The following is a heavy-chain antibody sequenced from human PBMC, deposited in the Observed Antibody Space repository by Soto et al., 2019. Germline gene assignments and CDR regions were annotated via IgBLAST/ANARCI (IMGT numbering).Heavy chain of an antibody. J-gene: IGHJ4*02. CDR3: ARDRRYSSSWKTPFDY. Sequence: GASVKVSCKASGGTFSSYAISWVRQAPGQGLEWMGGIIPIFGTANYAQKFQGRVTITADKSTSTAYMELSSLRSEDTAVYYCARDRRYSSSWKTPFDYWGQGTLVTVSS. V-gene: IGHV1-69*06. CDR2: IIPIFGTA. CDR1: GGTFSSYA. D-gene: IGHD6-13*01.